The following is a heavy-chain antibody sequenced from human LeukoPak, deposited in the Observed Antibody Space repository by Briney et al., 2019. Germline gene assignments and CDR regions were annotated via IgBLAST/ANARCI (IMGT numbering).Heavy chain of an antibody. CDR2: ISYDGSNK. CDR3: ARDRPYYDSSGPIDY. J-gene: IGHJ4*02. CDR1: GFTFSSYA. V-gene: IGHV3-30-3*01. D-gene: IGHD3-22*01. Sequence: GGSLRLSCAASGFTFSSYAMHWVRQAPGKGLEWVAVISYDGSNKYYADSVKGRFTNSRDNSKNTLYLQMNSLRAEDTAVYYCARDRPYYDSSGPIDYWGQGTLVTVSS.